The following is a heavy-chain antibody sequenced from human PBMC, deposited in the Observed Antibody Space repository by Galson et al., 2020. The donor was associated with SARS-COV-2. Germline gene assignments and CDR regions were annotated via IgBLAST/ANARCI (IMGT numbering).Heavy chain of an antibody. CDR2: IWSDGSYK. D-gene: IGHD2-15*01. CDR1: GFTFSSYG. V-gene: IGHV3-33*01. CDR3: ARDSSMVAHGVDY. J-gene: IGHJ4*02. Sequence: GGSLRLSCAASGFTFSSYGMHWVCQAPGKGLEWVAVIWSDGSYKYDADSVKGRFTISRDNSKNTLSLQMNSLRAEDTALYYCARDSSMVAHGVDYWGQGTLVTVSS.